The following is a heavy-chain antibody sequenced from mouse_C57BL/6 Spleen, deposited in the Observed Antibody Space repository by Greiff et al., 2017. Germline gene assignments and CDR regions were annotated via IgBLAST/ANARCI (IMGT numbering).Heavy chain of an antibody. Sequence: EVKLQQSGPELVKPGASVKISCKASGYTFTDYYMNWVKQSHGKSLEWIGDINPNNGGTSYNQKFKGKATLTVDKSSSTAYMELRSLTSEDSAVYYCARSPSDYWGQGTTLTVSS. J-gene: IGHJ2*01. CDR2: INPNNGGT. V-gene: IGHV1-26*01. CDR1: GYTFTDYY. CDR3: ARSPSDY.